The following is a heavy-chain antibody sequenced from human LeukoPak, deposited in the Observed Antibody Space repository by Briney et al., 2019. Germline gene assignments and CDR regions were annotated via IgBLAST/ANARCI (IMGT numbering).Heavy chain of an antibody. D-gene: IGHD1-26*01. CDR3: TRVVQWSGDY. V-gene: IGHV3-53*01. J-gene: IGHJ4*02. CDR1: GFTFSSYA. CDR2: IYSGGST. Sequence: GGSLRLSCAASGFTFSSYAMSWVRQAPGKGLEWVSVIYSGGSTYYADSVKGRFTISRDNSKNTLYLQMDSLRAEDTAAYYCTRVVQWSGDYWGQGTLVTVSS.